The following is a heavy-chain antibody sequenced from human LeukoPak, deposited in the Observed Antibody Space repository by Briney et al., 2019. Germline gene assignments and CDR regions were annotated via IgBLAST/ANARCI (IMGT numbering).Heavy chain of an antibody. CDR2: IRSKAYGGTT. Sequence: GGSLRLSCTASGFTFGDYAMSWVRQAPGKGLEWVGFIRSKAYGGTTEYAASVKGRFTISRDDSKSIAYLQMNSLKTEDTAVYYCGAAATGRGADYWGQGTLVTVSS. CDR1: GFTFGDYA. D-gene: IGHD2-15*01. V-gene: IGHV3-49*04. CDR3: GAAATGRGADY. J-gene: IGHJ4*02.